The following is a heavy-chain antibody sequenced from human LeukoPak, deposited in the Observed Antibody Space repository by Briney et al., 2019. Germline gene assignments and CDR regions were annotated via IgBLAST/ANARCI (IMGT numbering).Heavy chain of an antibody. J-gene: IGHJ4*02. CDR3: AIRGYSYGYEY. D-gene: IGHD5-18*01. Sequence: SVRVSCKASGGTFSSYAISWVRQAPGQGLEWMGGIIPIFGTANYAQKFQGRVTITADESTSTAYMELSSLRSEDTAVYYCAIRGYSYGYEYWGQGTLVTVSS. CDR1: GGTFSSYA. CDR2: IIPIFGTA. V-gene: IGHV1-69*13.